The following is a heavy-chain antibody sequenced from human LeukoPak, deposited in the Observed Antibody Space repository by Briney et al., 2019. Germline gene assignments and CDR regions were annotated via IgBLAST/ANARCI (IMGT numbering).Heavy chain of an antibody. CDR1: GFTFSSYS. CDR3: ASDYGVHDAFDI. V-gene: IGHV3-21*01. Sequence: GGSLRLSCVPTGFTFSSYSMNWVGKAQGKGLEWVSSISSSSSYIYYADSVKGRFTISRNNAKNSLYLQMNSLRAEDTAVYYCASDYGVHDAFDIWRGETIVTLFS. CDR2: ISSSSSYI. D-gene: IGHD4-17*01. J-gene: IGHJ3*02.